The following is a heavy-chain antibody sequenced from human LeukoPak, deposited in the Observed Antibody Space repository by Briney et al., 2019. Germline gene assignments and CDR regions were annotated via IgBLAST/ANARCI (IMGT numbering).Heavy chain of an antibody. CDR3: AGDRNSVWYSPLDY. V-gene: IGHV3-23*01. J-gene: IGHJ4*02. D-gene: IGHD6-19*01. Sequence: GGSLRLSCAASGFTFTKCAMSWVRQAPGKGLEWVAIITATGDTAYYVDSVKGRFTISRDNSRNTVYMQMDSLRAEDTAIYYCAGDRNSVWYSPLDYWGQGTQVTVSP. CDR1: GFTFTKCA. CDR2: ITATGDTA.